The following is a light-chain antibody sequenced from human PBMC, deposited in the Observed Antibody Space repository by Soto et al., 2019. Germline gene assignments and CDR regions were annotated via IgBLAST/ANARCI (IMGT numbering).Light chain of an antibody. V-gene: IGKV1-5*03. J-gene: IGKJ1*01. CDR3: QQYNTYWT. CDR2: KAS. Sequence: IQMTQSPSTLSASVGDGVTIACRASQSISNWLAWYQQKPGKAPKLLIYKASTLESGVPSRFSGSGSGTEFTLTISSLQPDDFATYYCQQYNTYWTFGQGTKVEIK. CDR1: QSISNW.